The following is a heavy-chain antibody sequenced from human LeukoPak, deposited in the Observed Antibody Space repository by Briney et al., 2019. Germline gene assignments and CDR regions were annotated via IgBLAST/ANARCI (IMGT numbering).Heavy chain of an antibody. CDR3: ASYSSSWYYFDY. CDR1: GCRFTSYW. J-gene: IGHJ4*02. D-gene: IGHD2-2*01. V-gene: IGHV5-51*01. Sequence: ASLQISFKGSGCRFTSYWIGWVRQMPGKGLEWMGIIYPGESDTRYSPSFQGQVTISADKSISTAYLQWSSLKASDTAMYYCASYSSSWYYFDYWGQGTLVTVSS. CDR2: IYPGESDT.